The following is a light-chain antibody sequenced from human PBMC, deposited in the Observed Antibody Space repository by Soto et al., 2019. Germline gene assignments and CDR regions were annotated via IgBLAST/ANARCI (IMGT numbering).Light chain of an antibody. CDR1: QSVLSSSNNKNY. CDR3: QHHYSTPPT. Sequence: DIVMTQAPDSLAVSLGERATINCKSSQSVLSSSNNKNYLAWYQQKPGQPPKLLIYWASTRESGVPDRFSGSGSGTDFTLTISSLQAEDVAVYYCQHHYSTPPTFGQGTKVEIK. CDR2: WAS. J-gene: IGKJ1*01. V-gene: IGKV4-1*01.